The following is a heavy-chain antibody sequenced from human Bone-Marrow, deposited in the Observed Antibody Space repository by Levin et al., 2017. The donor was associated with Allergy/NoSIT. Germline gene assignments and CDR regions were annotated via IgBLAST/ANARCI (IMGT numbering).Heavy chain of an antibody. D-gene: IGHD3-9*01. Sequence: LSLTCAASGFTFRGHWMIWVRQAPGKGLEWVANIDGDGGVRNYVDSVRGRFTISRDNAKSSLYLQMNSLRAEDTAVYFCVRDTDWSFDFWGPGSLVTVSS. CDR1: GFTFRGHW. J-gene: IGHJ4*02. CDR3: VRDTDWSFDF. CDR2: IDGDGGVR. V-gene: IGHV3-7*01.